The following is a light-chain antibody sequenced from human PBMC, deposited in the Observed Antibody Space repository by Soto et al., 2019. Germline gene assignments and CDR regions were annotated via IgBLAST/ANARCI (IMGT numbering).Light chain of an antibody. Sequence: DIQMTQSPSSLSASVGDRVTITCRASQSISSYLNWYQQKPGKAPKILIYAASSLQSGVPSRFSGSGSGTDFTLTISSLQPEDFATYYCQQSSEATWTFGQGTKVEIK. V-gene: IGKV1-39*01. J-gene: IGKJ1*01. CDR2: AAS. CDR1: QSISSY. CDR3: QQSSEATWT.